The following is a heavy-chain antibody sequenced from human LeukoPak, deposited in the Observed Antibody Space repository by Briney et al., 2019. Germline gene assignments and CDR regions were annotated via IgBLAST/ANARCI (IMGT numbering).Heavy chain of an antibody. D-gene: IGHD6-13*01. CDR3: ARVGIAADAFDI. CDR2: ISSSSSYI. V-gene: IGHV3-21*01. Sequence: GGSLRLSCAGSGFTFSSYGMSWVRQAPGKGLEWVSSISSSSSYIYYADSVKGRFTISRDNAKNSLYLQMNSLRAEDTAVYYCARVGIAADAFDIWGQGTMVTVSS. J-gene: IGHJ3*02. CDR1: GFTFSSYG.